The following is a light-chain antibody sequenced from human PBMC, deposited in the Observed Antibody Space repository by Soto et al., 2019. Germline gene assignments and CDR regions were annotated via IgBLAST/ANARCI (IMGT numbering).Light chain of an antibody. J-gene: IGKJ1*01. CDR1: QSVSSN. V-gene: IGKV3-11*01. CDR3: QQSHNWPRT. CDR2: DAS. Sequence: EIVMTQSPPLLSLSPGGRATPSRRASQSVSSNLAWYPQKPGQAPRLLIYDASNRATGIPARFSGSGSGTDFTLTISSLEPEDFAVYYCQQSHNWPRTFGQGTKVDIK.